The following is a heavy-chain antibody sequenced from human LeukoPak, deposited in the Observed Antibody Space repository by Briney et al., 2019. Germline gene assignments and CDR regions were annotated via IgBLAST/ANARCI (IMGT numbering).Heavy chain of an antibody. Sequence: GGSLRLSCAASGLPFSSSWMSWVRQAPGKGLEWVANIKQDGSEKYYVDSVKGRFTISRDNAKNSLYLQMNSLRAEDTAVYYCARAYDILTGYTPWVGGGQGTLVTVSS. V-gene: IGHV3-7*04. J-gene: IGHJ4*02. CDR3: ARAYDILTGYTPWVG. CDR1: GLPFSSSW. CDR2: IKQDGSEK. D-gene: IGHD3-9*01.